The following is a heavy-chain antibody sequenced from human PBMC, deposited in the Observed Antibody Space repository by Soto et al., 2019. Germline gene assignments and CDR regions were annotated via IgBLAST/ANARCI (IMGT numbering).Heavy chain of an antibody. CDR3: ARERAALDFDY. CDR2: IYSGGST. V-gene: IGHV3-66*01. CDR1: GFTVSSNY. Sequence: GGSLRLSCAASGFTVSSNYMSWVRQAPGKGLEWVSVIYSGGSTYYADSVKGRFTISRDNSKNTLYLQMNSLRAEDTAVYYCARERAALDFDYWGQGTLVTVSS. J-gene: IGHJ4*02. D-gene: IGHD6-6*01.